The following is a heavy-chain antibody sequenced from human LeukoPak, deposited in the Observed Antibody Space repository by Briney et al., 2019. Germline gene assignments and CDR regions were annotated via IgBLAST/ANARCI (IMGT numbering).Heavy chain of an antibody. CDR3: ARSYSNENWFDP. V-gene: IGHV4-39*07. CDR1: GGSISSYY. D-gene: IGHD4-11*01. J-gene: IGHJ5*02. Sequence: SETLSLTCTVSGGSISSYYWSWIRQPPGKGLEWIGSIYYSGSTYYNPSLKSRVTISVDTSKNQLSLKLSSVTAADTAVYYCARSYSNENWFDPWGQGTLVTVSS. CDR2: IYYSGST.